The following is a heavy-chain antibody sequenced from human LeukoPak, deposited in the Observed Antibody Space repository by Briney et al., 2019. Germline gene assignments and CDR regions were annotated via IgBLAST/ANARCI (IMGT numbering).Heavy chain of an antibody. J-gene: IGHJ6*03. CDR3: ARTPGTPTDYGDTYYYYYMDV. CDR2: IIPIFGTA. V-gene: IGHV1-69*13. Sequence: ASVKVSCKASGYTFTSYAISWVRQAPGQGLEWMGGIIPIFGTANYAQKFQGRVTITADESTSTAYMELSSLRSEDTAVYYCARTPGTPTDYGDTYYYYYMDVWGKGTTVTISS. D-gene: IGHD4-17*01. CDR1: GYTFTSYA.